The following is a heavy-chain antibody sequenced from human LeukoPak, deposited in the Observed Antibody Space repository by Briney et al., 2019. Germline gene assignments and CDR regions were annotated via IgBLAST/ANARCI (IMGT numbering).Heavy chain of an antibody. D-gene: IGHD6-13*01. CDR3: ARVAEAAAFDS. CDR2: ISGNSRYI. Sequence: PGGSLRLSCTASGFIFSTSWMTWVRQAPGKGLEWVSSISGNSRYIYYADSMRGRFTISRDNAKNSLYLQMNSLKPEDTAVYYCARVAEAAAFDSWGQGTLVTVSS. V-gene: IGHV3-21*06. J-gene: IGHJ4*02. CDR1: GFIFSTSW.